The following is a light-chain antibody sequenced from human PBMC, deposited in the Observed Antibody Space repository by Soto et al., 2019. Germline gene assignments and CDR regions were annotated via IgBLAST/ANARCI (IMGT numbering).Light chain of an antibody. V-gene: IGLV1-51*01. CDR3: GTWDASLSAYV. Sequence: VLTQPPSVSAAPGQKVTISCSGSSSNIGNNYVSWYQQFPGTAPKLLTYDNNKRPSGIPDRFSGSKSGTSATLGITGLQTGDEADYYCGTWDASLSAYVFGTGTEVTVL. J-gene: IGLJ1*01. CDR1: SSNIGNNY. CDR2: DNN.